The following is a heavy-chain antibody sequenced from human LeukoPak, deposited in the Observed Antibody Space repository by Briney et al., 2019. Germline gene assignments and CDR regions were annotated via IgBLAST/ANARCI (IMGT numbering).Heavy chain of an antibody. D-gene: IGHD4-17*01. CDR3: ARGALYQYYLDYWG. CDR1: VFTFSSYS. J-gene: IGHJ4*02. V-gene: IGHV3-48*04. Sequence: GGSLRLSCAASVFTFSSYSMNWVRQAPGKGLEWVSYISSSSSTIYYADSVKGRFTISIDNAKNSPYLQMNSLRAEDTAVYYCARGALYQYYLDYWGWGQGTLVTVSS. CDR2: ISSSSSTI.